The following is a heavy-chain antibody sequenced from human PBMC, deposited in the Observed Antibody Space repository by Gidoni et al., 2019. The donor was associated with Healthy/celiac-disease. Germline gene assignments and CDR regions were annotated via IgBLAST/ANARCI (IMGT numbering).Heavy chain of an antibody. CDR2: IYYSGST. CDR1: GGSISSYY. D-gene: IGHD3-22*01. CDR3: ASHYYDSSGYYSDWFDP. J-gene: IGHJ5*02. Sequence: QVQLQESGPGLVKPSETLSLTCTVSGGSISSYYWSWIRQPPGKGLEWIGYIYYSGSTNYNPSLKSRVTISVDTSKNQFSLKLSSVTAADTAVYYCASHYYDSSGYYSDWFDPWGQGTLVTVSS. V-gene: IGHV4-59*01.